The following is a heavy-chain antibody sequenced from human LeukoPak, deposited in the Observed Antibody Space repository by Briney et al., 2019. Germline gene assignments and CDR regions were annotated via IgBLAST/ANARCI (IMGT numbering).Heavy chain of an antibody. D-gene: IGHD2-2*01. Sequence: GASVKVSCKASGYTFTDYYMHWVRQAPGQGLEWMGWINPNSGATNYAQKFQGRVTMTRDTSISTPYMELSRLRSDDTAVYYCARQYCSSTSCHFDSWGQGTLVTVSS. V-gene: IGHV1-2*02. CDR1: GYTFTDYY. CDR3: ARQYCSSTSCHFDS. CDR2: INPNSGAT. J-gene: IGHJ4*02.